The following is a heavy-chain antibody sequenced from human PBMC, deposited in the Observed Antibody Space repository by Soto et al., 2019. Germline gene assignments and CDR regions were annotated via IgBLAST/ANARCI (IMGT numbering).Heavy chain of an antibody. D-gene: IGHD2-2*01. CDR3: ARHYCSSTSCPNWFDP. Sequence: ASVKVSCKASGYTFTSYGISWVRQAPGQGLEWMGWISAYNGNTNYAQKLQGRVTMTTDTSTSTAYMELRSLGSDDTAVYYCARHYCSSTSCPNWFDPWGQGTLVTVSS. CDR2: ISAYNGNT. V-gene: IGHV1-18*01. CDR1: GYTFTSYG. J-gene: IGHJ5*02.